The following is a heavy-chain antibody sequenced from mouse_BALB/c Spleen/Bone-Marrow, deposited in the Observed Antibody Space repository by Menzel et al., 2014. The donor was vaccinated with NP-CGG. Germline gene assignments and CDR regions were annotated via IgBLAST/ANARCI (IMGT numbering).Heavy chain of an antibody. D-gene: IGHD1-1*01. J-gene: IGHJ1*01. V-gene: IGHV1-67*01. CDR3: ARSYYGSSWYLDV. CDR1: GYTFTDYA. CDR2: ISTYNGNT. Sequence: VRLAESGPEVVRPGVSVKISCKGSGYTFTDYAMHWVKQSHAKSLEWIGVISTYNGNTNYNQKFKGKATMAVDKSSSTPYLELARLTSEHSTIYYCARSYYGSSWYLDVWGAATTVHVSS.